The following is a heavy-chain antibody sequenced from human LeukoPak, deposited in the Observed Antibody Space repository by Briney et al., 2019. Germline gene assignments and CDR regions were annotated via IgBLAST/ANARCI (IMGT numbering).Heavy chain of an antibody. V-gene: IGHV3-30*18. D-gene: IGHD2-2*01. J-gene: IGHJ3*02. CDR3: AKTNCSSTSCGTADAFDI. CDR1: GFTFSSYG. Sequence: GGSLRLSCAASGFTFSSYGMHWVRQAPGKGLEWVAVISYDGSNKYYADSVKGRFTISRDNSKNTLYLQMNSLRAEDTAVYYCAKTNCSSTSCGTADAFDIWGQGTMVTVSS. CDR2: ISYDGSNK.